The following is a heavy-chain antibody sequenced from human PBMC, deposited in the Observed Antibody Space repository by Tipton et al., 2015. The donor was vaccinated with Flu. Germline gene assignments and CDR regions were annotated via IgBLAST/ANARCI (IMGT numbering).Heavy chain of an antibody. CDR2: VYYTGST. CDR3: ASSSPRITGTTGVLDY. CDR1: GGSIRSSSYY. D-gene: IGHD1-20*01. Sequence: TLSLTCTVSGGSIRSSSYYWGWIRQPPGKGLEWIGSVYYTGSTSYNPSLKSRLTIFVDASKNQFSLNLSSVTAADTAVYYCASSSPRITGTTGVLDYWGQGTLVTVSS. V-gene: IGHV4-39*07. J-gene: IGHJ4*02.